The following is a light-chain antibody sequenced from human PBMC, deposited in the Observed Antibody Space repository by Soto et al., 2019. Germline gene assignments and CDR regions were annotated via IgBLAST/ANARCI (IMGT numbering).Light chain of an antibody. J-gene: IGLJ2*01. CDR2: EGS. Sequence: QSVLTQPASVSGSPGQSITISCTGTSSDVGSYKFVSWYQQHPGKAPKLMIYEGSKRPSGVSNSFSGSKSGNTASLTISGLQAEDEADYYCCSYAGSSTLVFGGGTKLTVL. CDR1: SSDVGSYKF. CDR3: CSYAGSSTLV. V-gene: IGLV2-23*01.